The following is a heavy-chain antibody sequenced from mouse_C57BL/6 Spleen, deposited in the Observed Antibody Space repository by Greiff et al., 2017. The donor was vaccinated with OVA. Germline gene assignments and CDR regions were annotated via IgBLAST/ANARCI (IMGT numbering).Heavy chain of an antibody. V-gene: IGHV8-8*01. CDR2: IWWDDDK. D-gene: IGHD2-3*01. Sequence: QVQLKESGPGILQPSQTLSLTCSFSGFSLSTFGMGVGWIRQPSGKGLEWLAHIWWDDDKYYNPALKSRLTISKDTSKNQVFLKIANVDTADTATYYCARIGDGTDEGVYAMDYWGQGTSVTVSS. J-gene: IGHJ4*01. CDR1: GFSLSTFGMG. CDR3: ARIGDGTDEGVYAMDY.